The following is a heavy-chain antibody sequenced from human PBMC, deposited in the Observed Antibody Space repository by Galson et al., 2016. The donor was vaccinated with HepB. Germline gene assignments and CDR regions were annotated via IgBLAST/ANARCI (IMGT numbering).Heavy chain of an antibody. CDR2: TDYSGGT. CDR3: GRAGVRFLAWLSNEFDY. CDR1: GGSFSGYY. Sequence: SETLSLTCAVSGGSFSGYYWAWIRQTPGKGLQWIGQTDYSGGTDYNPSLKSRISMSIDTSKNQFSLNMDSVTAADSGTYYCGRAGVRFLAWLSNEFDYWGQGIVVSVST. J-gene: IGHJ4*02. V-gene: IGHV4-34*01. D-gene: IGHD3-3*01.